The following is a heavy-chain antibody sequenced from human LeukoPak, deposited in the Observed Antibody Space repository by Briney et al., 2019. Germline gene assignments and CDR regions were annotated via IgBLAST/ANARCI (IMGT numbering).Heavy chain of an antibody. V-gene: IGHV1-2*06. CDR2: IDPNTGGT. CDR3: ASLYDIVGTTVDY. D-gene: IGHD1-26*01. Sequence: ASVKVSCKTSGYTFTNYYIHWVRQAPGQGLEWMGRIDPNTGGTKSAKNLQGRVTMTRDTSISTAYMALSGLRSDDTAVYYCASLYDIVGTTVDYWGQGTLVTVSS. CDR1: GYTFTNYY. J-gene: IGHJ4*02.